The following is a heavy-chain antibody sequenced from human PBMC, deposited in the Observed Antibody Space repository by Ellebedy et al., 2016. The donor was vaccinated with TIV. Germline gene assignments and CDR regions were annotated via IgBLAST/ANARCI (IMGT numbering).Heavy chain of an antibody. CDR1: GGTFSSYA. J-gene: IGHJ6*02. Sequence: ASVKVSCKASGGTFSSYAISWVRQAPGQGLEWMGGIIPIFGTANYAQKFQGRVTITADESTSTAYMELSSLRSEDTAVYYCANLYYDPDYYYYGMDVWGQGTTVTVSS. CDR3: ANLYYDPDYYYYGMDV. CDR2: IIPIFGTA. D-gene: IGHD3-3*01. V-gene: IGHV1-69*13.